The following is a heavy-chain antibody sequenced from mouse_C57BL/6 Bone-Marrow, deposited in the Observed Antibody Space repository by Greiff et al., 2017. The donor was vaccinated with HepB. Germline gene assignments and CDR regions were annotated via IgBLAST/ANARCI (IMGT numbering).Heavy chain of an antibody. D-gene: IGHD2-4*01. CDR2: IHTNSGST. J-gene: IGHJ4*01. CDR3: ARDELRREYYYAMDY. CDR1: GYTFTSYW. V-gene: IGHV1-64*01. Sequence: VKLQQPGAELVKPGASVKLSCQASGYTFTSYWMHWVKQRPGQGLEWIGMIHTNSGSTNYNEKFKSKAKLTVDKSSSTAYMQLSSLTSEDSAVYYCARDELRREYYYAMDYWGQGTSVTVSS.